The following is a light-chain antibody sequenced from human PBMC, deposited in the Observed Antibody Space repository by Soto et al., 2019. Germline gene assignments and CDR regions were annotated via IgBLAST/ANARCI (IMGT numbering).Light chain of an antibody. V-gene: IGKV3-15*01. CDR3: QQYINWPLT. Sequence: EIVMTQSPATLSVSPGERATLSCRASQSVSSDLAWFQQIPGQAPRLLIYGASTRATGIPARFSGSGSGTEFTLTISSLQSEDFAVYYCQQYINWPLTFGGGTKVDIK. CDR1: QSVSSD. CDR2: GAS. J-gene: IGKJ4*01.